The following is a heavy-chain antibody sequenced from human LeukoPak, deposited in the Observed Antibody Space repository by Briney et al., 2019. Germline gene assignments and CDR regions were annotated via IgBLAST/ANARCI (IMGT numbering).Heavy chain of an antibody. V-gene: IGHV4-59*01. CDR3: ARVGGAPLGAFDI. CDR2: IYYSGST. D-gene: IGHD3-16*01. J-gene: IGHJ3*02. CDR1: GGSISSYY. Sequence: PSETLSLTCAVSGGSISSYYWSWIRQPPGKGLEWIGYIYYSGSTNYKPSLKSRVTMSINTSKNQFSLKLSSVTAADTAVYYCARVGGAPLGAFDIWGQGTMVTVSS.